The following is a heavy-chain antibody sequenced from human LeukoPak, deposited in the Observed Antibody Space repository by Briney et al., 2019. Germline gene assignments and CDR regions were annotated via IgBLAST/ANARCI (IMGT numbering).Heavy chain of an antibody. CDR3: TRTGYSSRWAIDN. Sequence: GESLKISCKGSGYTFTNYWIGWVRQMPGKGLEWMGIIYPGDSDIRYSPSFQGQVTISADKSISTAYLQWSSLKASDTAMYYCTRTGYSSRWAIDNWGQGTLVTVSS. CDR2: IYPGDSDI. J-gene: IGHJ4*02. V-gene: IGHV5-51*01. D-gene: IGHD6-13*01. CDR1: GYTFTNYW.